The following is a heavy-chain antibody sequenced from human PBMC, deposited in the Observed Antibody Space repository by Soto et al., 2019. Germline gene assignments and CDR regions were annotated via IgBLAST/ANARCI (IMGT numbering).Heavy chain of an antibody. Sequence: EEHLGESGGGLVQPGGSLRLSCATSGFTFSHCWMSWVRQAPGKGLEGVANINKDGSEQYYVDSVKGRFTVSRDNAKNSLYLEMNNLRADDTAMYYCTQAEMGRYSCSGNSYRRDYWGQGTLVTVSS. V-gene: IGHV3-7*01. J-gene: IGHJ4*02. CDR1: GFTFSHCW. D-gene: IGHD6-19*01. CDR2: INKDGSEQ. CDR3: TQAEMGRYSCSGNSYRRDY.